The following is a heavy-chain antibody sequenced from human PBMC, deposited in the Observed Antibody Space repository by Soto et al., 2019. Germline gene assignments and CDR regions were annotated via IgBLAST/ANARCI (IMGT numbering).Heavy chain of an antibody. CDR1: GYSFAGYW. CDR3: ARQIYDSDTGPNFQYYFDS. CDR2: IDPSDSQT. Sequence: PGESLKISCKGYGYSFAGYWITWVRQKPGKGLEWIGRIDPSDSQTYYSPSFRGHVTISVTKSITTVFLQWSSLRASDTAMYYCARQIYDSDTGPNFQYYFDSWGQGTPVTVSS. D-gene: IGHD3-22*01. J-gene: IGHJ4*02. V-gene: IGHV5-10-1*01.